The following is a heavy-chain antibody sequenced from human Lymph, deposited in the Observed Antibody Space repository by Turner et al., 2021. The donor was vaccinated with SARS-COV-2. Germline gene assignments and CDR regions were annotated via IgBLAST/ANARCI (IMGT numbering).Heavy chain of an antibody. CDR3: ARGPPDFPYYFDY. CDR2: ITFTSSYI. CDR1: GFTFSSYS. J-gene: IGHJ4*02. D-gene: IGHD2-21*02. Sequence: EVQLVESGGGLGKPGGSLRLSCAASGFTFSSYSMNWVRQAPGKGLEWVSSITFTSSYIYYADSVKGRFTISRDNAKNSLYLQMNSLRAEDTAVYYCARGPPDFPYYFDYWGQGTLVTVSS. V-gene: IGHV3-21*01.